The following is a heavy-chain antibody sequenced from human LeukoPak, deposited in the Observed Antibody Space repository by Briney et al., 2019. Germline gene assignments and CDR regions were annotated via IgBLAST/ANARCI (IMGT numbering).Heavy chain of an antibody. Sequence: ASVKVSCKASGYTFTSYGISWVRQAPGQGLEWMGWISAYNGNTNYARKLQGRVTMTTDTSTSTAYMELRSLRSDDTTVYYCARARIMGATTWWFDPWGQGTLVTVSS. CDR3: ARARIMGATTWWFDP. D-gene: IGHD1-26*01. CDR2: ISAYNGNT. J-gene: IGHJ5*02. CDR1: GYTFTSYG. V-gene: IGHV1-18*01.